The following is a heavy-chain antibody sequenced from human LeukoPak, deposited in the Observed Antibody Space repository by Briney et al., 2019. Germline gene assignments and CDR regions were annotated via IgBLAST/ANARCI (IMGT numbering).Heavy chain of an antibody. V-gene: IGHV4-4*07. J-gene: IGHJ3*02. CDR1: GGSISNYY. Sequence: SETLSLTCTVSGGSISNYYWSWIRQPAGKGLEWIGRIYSSGSTSYNPSLKSRVTMSVNTSKNHFSLKLSSVTAADTAVYYCARYGLLGLSEINAFDIWGQGTMVTVSS. CDR3: ARYGLLGLSEINAFDI. CDR2: IYSSGST. D-gene: IGHD2-2*01.